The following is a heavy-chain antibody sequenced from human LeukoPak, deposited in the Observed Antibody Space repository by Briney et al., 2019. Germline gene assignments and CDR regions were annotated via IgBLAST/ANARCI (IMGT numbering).Heavy chain of an antibody. CDR1: GGSFSGYY. V-gene: IGHV4-34*12. J-gene: IGHJ4*02. Sequence: SETLSLTCAVYGGSFSGYYWSWNRQPPGKGLEWIGEIIHSGSPNYNPSLKSRVTMSIDTSKNQFSLNLSSVTAADTAVYYCARRHYEILSGYPSWGQGILVTVSS. CDR2: IIHSGSP. D-gene: IGHD3-9*01. CDR3: ARRHYEILSGYPS.